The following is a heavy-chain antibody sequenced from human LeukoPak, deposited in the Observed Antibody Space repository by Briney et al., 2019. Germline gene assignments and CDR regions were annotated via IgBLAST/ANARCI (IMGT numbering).Heavy chain of an antibody. CDR1: GFSFSDYY. D-gene: IGHD1-26*01. Sequence: GGSLRLSCAASGFSFSDYYMSWLRQAPGKGLEWVSCLSSSGSDIYYANSVKGRLTISRDNAKKSLYLQMNSLRAEDTAVYYCARAYPKLCVVGATNLCYFDYWGQGTLVTVSS. J-gene: IGHJ4*02. V-gene: IGHV3-11*01. CDR3: ARAYPKLCVVGATNLCYFDY. CDR2: LSSSGSDI.